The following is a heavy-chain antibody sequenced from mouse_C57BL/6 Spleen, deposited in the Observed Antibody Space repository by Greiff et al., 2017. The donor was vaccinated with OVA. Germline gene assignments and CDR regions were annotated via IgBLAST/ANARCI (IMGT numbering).Heavy chain of an antibody. D-gene: IGHD3-2*02. V-gene: IGHV5-4*01. Sequence: EVHLVESGGGLVKPGGSLKLSCAASGFTFSSYAMSWVRQTPEKRLEWVATISDGGSYTYYPDNLKGRFTISRDNAKNNLYLQMSHLKSEDTAMYYCARGAQAGQDYFDYWGQGTTLTVSS. CDR2: ISDGGSYT. CDR1: GFTFSSYA. J-gene: IGHJ2*01. CDR3: ARGAQAGQDYFDY.